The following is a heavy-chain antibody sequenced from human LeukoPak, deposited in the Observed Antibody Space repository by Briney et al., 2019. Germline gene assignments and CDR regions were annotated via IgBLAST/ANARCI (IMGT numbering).Heavy chain of an antibody. V-gene: IGHV1-69*04. CDR2: IIPILGIA. D-gene: IGHD4-23*01. CDR1: GATFSSYA. CDR3: ARESYSGNPYFDY. J-gene: IGHJ4*02. Sequence: GASVTVSCTASGATFSSYAISWVRQAPGQGLEWMGRIIPILGIANYAQKFQGRVTITADKSTSTAYMELSSLRSEDTAMYYCARESYSGNPYFDYWGQGTLVTVSS.